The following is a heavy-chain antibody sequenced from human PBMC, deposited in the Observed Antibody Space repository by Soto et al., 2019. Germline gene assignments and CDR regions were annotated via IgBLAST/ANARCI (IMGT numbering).Heavy chain of an antibody. V-gene: IGHV1-69*01. CDR3: ARDNYGDYVNYYYYGMDV. D-gene: IGHD4-17*01. Sequence: QVQLVQSGAEVKKPGSSVKVSCKASGGTFSGYTLSWVRQAPGQGLEWMGGIIPIFGTANYAQKFQGRGTITADESTSTDYMEVSSLRSEDTAVYYCARDNYGDYVNYYYYGMDVWGQGTTVTVSS. CDR2: IIPIFGTA. J-gene: IGHJ6*02. CDR1: GGTFSGYT.